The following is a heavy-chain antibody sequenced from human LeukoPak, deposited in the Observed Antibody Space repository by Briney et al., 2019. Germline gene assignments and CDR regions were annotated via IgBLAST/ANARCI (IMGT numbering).Heavy chain of an antibody. J-gene: IGHJ4*02. CDR2: IYSGGST. CDR3: ARDLRDSRGSYGSDY. CDR1: GFTVSTNY. Sequence: PEGSLRLSCAASGFTVSTNYMSWVRQAPGKGLEWVSVIYSGGSTHYADSVKGRFTISRDNSKNTLYLQMNNLRAEDTAVYFCARDLRDSRGSYGSDYWGQGTLVTVSS. V-gene: IGHV3-53*01. D-gene: IGHD1-26*01.